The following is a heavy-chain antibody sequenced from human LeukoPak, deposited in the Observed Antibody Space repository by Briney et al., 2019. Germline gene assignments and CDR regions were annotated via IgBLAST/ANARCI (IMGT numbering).Heavy chain of an antibody. CDR1: GGSISSYY. V-gene: IGHV4-59*12. Sequence: SETLSLTCTVSGGSISSYYWSWIRQPPGKGLEWIGYIHYSGSTNYNPSLKSRVTISVDTSKNQFSPKLSSVTAADTAVYYCARDRGTWNDDGFDYWGQGTLVTVSS. J-gene: IGHJ4*02. CDR3: ARDRGTWNDDGFDY. D-gene: IGHD1-1*01. CDR2: IHYSGST.